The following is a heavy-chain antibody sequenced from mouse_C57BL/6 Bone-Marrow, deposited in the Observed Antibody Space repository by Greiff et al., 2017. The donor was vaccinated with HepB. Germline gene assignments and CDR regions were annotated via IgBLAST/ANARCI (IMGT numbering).Heavy chain of an antibody. J-gene: IGHJ2*01. CDR1: GYSFTSYY. D-gene: IGHD2-5*01. V-gene: IGHV1-66*01. CDR2: IYPGSGNT. Sequence: QVQLQQSGPELVKPGASVKISCKASGYSFTSYYIHWVKQRPGQGLEWIGWIYPGSGNTKYNEKFKGKATLTADTSSSTAYMQLSSLTSEDSAVYYCARTLFYYSNSYYFDYWGQGTTLTVSS. CDR3: ARTLFYYSNSYYFDY.